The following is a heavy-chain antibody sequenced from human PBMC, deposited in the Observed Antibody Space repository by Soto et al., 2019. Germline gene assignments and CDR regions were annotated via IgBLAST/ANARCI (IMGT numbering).Heavy chain of an antibody. CDR1: GFTFISYE. D-gene: IGHD5-12*01. J-gene: IGHJ4*02. V-gene: IGHV3-48*03. Sequence: WGSLRLSCAASGFTFISYEINFFRHSPFKWLEWVSYISSSGSTIYYADSVKGRFTISRDNAKNSLYLQMNSLRAEDTAVYYCARQSGYSGYDPSYYFDYWGQGTLVTVSS. CDR2: ISSSGSTI. CDR3: ARQSGYSGYDPSYYFDY.